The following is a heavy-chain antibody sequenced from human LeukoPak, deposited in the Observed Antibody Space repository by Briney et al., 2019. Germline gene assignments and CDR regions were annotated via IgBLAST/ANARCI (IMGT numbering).Heavy chain of an antibody. D-gene: IGHD3-10*01. CDR3: ASSPLLLWFGELFTPYFDY. V-gene: IGHV4-4*08. Sequence: SETLSLTCTVSGGSISSYSWSWIRQPPGKGLEWIGCRYVGGRDLYNPSLRGRVTISVDASEKQISLSLRSVTAADTAVYYCASSPLLLWFGELFTPYFDYWGQGTLVTVSS. CDR1: GGSISSYS. CDR2: RYVGGRD. J-gene: IGHJ4*02.